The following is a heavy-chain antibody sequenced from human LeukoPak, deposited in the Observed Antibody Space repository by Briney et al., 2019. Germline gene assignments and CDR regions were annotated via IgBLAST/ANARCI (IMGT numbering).Heavy chain of an antibody. V-gene: IGHV4-4*09. Sequence: PSETLSLTCTASGGSISSYYWSWIRQPPGKGLEWIGYIYTSGSTNYNPSVKSRVTISVDTSKIQFSLKLSSVTAADTAVYYFARQYSSSWYTGSGWFDPWGQGTLVTVSS. D-gene: IGHD6-13*01. J-gene: IGHJ5*02. CDR2: IYTSGST. CDR1: GGSISSYY. CDR3: ARQYSSSWYTGSGWFDP.